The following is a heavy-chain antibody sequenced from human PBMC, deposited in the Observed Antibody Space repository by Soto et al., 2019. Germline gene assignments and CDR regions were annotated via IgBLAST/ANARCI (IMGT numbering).Heavy chain of an antibody. V-gene: IGHV3-30-3*01. CDR2: ISYDGSNK. J-gene: IGHJ4*02. CDR3: ARGGYYYDSSGFPLDY. CDR1: GFTFSSYA. D-gene: IGHD3-22*01. Sequence: PGGSLRLSCAASGFTFSSYAMHWVRQAPGKGLEWVAVISYDGSNKYYADSVKGRFTISRDNSKNTLYLQMNSLRAEDTAVYYCARGGYYYDSSGFPLDYWGQGTLVTVSS.